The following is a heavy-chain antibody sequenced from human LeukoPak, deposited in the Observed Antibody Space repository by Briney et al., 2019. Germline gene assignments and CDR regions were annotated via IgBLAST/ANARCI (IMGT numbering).Heavy chain of an antibody. D-gene: IGHD4-17*01. V-gene: IGHV3-53*01. CDR2: IYGGGST. J-gene: IGHJ1*01. Sequence: GGSLRLSCAATGLTVSSNFMSWVRQAPGKGLEWVSVIYGGGSTYYADSVKGRFTISRDTPKNTLYLQMNSLRVEDTAVYYCASLATVWTGVQHWGQGTLVTVSS. CDR1: GLTVSSNF. CDR3: ASLATVWTGVQH.